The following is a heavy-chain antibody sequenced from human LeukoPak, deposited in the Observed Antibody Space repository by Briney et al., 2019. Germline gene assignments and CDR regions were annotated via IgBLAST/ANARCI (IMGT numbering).Heavy chain of an antibody. V-gene: IGHV3-7*01. CDR3: ARGDFSDNGDYVDAFDV. J-gene: IGHJ3*01. CDR2: IKEDGSAK. D-gene: IGHD4-17*01. CDR1: GFTFNNYW. Sequence: GGSLRLSCAASGFTFNNYWMSWVRQAPGKGLQWVANIKEDGSAKFYVDSVKGQFTVSRDNTKNSLYLQMNSLRVEDTAVYYCARGDFSDNGDYVDAFDVWGQGTLVTVSS.